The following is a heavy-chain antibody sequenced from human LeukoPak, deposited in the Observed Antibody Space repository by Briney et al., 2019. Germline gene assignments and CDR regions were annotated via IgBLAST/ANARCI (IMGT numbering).Heavy chain of an antibody. CDR2: INWNGGST. Sequence: GGSLRLSCAASGFTFDDYGMSWVRQAPGKGLEWVSGINWNGGSTGYADSVKGRFTISRDNAKNSLFLQMNSLRAEDTAVYYCTREQDREASATVVGDYWGQGTLVTVSS. D-gene: IGHD4-23*01. V-gene: IGHV3-20*04. CDR1: GFTFDDYG. J-gene: IGHJ4*02. CDR3: TREQDREASATVVGDY.